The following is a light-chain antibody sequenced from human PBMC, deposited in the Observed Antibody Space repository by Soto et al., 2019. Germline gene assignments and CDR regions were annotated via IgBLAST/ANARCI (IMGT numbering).Light chain of an antibody. CDR3: LLPYNGPPV. CDR1: SGAVANGHY. CDR2: YTN. J-gene: IGLJ1*01. V-gene: IGLV7-46*01. Sequence: QSVVTQEPSVTVSPGGTVTLTCGGSSGAVANGHYPYWFQQKPGQAPKTLIYYTNNRDSWAPDRFSGSLLGRKAALTLSGAPPEDEAEYYCLLPYNGPPVFGPGTKVTVL.